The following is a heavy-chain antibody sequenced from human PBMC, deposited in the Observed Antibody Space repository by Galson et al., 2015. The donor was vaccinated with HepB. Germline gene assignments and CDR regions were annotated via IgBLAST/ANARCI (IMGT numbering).Heavy chain of an antibody. CDR3: AREAGSIDY. V-gene: IGHV1-2*02. Sequence: SVKVSCKASGYTFTGSHIHWVRQAPGQGLEWMGWISPDSGGTSYAQKFQGRVTMTRATSIRTAYMELTSLTSDDTAVYYCAREAGSIDYWGQGTLVSVSS. CDR2: ISPDSGGT. J-gene: IGHJ4*02. D-gene: IGHD1-7*01. CDR1: GYTFTGSH.